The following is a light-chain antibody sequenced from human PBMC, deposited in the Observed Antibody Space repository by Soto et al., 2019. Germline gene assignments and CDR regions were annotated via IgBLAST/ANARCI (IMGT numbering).Light chain of an antibody. CDR2: GNS. J-gene: IGLJ1*01. CDR3: AVWDHSLSGYV. V-gene: IGLV1-47*01. CDR1: TSNIGRNY. Sequence: QSVLTRSPAASGTPGHRVIRSCSGSTSNIGRNYVCWYQQFPGTAPKLLIYGNSQRPSGVPDRFSGSKSDTTASLAISGLRSEDEAEYFCAVWDHSLSGYVFGSGTKVTVL.